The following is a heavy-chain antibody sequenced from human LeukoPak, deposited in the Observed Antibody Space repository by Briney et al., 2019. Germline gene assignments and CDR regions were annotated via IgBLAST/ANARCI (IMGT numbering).Heavy chain of an antibody. V-gene: IGHV4-39*01. CDR2: IYYSGST. J-gene: IGHJ2*01. D-gene: IGHD2/OR15-2a*01. CDR3: ARAFRARYFDL. Sequence: SETLSLTCTVSGGSITTSSYYWGWVRQPPGKGLEWIGIIYYSGSTYYNPSLKGRVTISVDTSKNQFSLKLSSVPAADTAVYYCARAFRARYFDLWGRGTLVTVSS. CDR1: GGSITTSSYY.